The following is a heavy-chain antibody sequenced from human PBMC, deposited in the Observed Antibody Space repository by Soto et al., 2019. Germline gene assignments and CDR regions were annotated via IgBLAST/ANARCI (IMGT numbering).Heavy chain of an antibody. CDR2: INPNSGGT. Sequence: ASVKVSCKASGYTFTGYYMHWVRQAPGQGLEWMGWINPNSGGTNYAQKFQGRVTMTRDTSISTAYMELSRLRSDDTAVYYCAGYGYSKDILTGYFSWGQGTLVTVSS. J-gene: IGHJ5*02. D-gene: IGHD3-9*01. V-gene: IGHV1-2*02. CDR3: AGYGYSKDILTGYFS. CDR1: GYTFTGYY.